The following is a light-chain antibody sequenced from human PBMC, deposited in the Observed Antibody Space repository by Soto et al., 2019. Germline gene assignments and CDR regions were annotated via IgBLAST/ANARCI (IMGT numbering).Light chain of an antibody. J-gene: IGKJ5*01. CDR1: QSFRGL. CDR3: QQRHMWPIT. Sequence: EAVLTQWRVTLPLSPGERASLSCMASQSFRGLLAWYQHKHGQAPRLLIYDAYNRATGIPPRFSGSGSGTDFTLTISSLEPEDSAVYYCQQRHMWPITFGQGTRLEIK. CDR2: DAY. V-gene: IGKV3-11*01.